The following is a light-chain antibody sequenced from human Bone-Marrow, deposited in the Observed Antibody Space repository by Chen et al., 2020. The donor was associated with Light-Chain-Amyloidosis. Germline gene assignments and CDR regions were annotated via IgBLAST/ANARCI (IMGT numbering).Light chain of an antibody. CDR3: QSADISNVV. V-gene: IGLV3-25*03. Sequence: SFELTQPPSVSVSPGQTAMITCSGDALAKQYAYWFQQRPGQAPILLIYQDSERPSGIPERFSGSSSGTTVTLTITGVQAEDEADYFCQSADISNVVFGGGTKLTVL. CDR1: ALAKQY. J-gene: IGLJ2*01. CDR2: QDS.